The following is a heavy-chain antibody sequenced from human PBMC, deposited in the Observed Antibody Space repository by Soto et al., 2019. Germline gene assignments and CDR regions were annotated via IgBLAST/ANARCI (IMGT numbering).Heavy chain of an antibody. J-gene: IGHJ3*02. Sequence: ASVKVSCKASGGTFSSYTISWVRQAPGQGLEWMGRIIPILGIANYAQKFQGRVTITADKSTSTAYMELSSLRSEDTAVYYCARDLAKDCSSTSCYRLGAFDIWGQGTMVTVSS. CDR2: IIPILGIA. V-gene: IGHV1-69*04. CDR3: ARDLAKDCSSTSCYRLGAFDI. CDR1: GGTFSSYT. D-gene: IGHD2-2*01.